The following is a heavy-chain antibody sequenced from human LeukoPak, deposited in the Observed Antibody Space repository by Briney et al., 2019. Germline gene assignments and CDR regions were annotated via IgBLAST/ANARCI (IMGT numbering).Heavy chain of an antibody. D-gene: IGHD2-21*01. J-gene: IGHJ1*01. CDR2: IYSGGST. V-gene: IGHV3-53*01. Sequence: GGSLRLSCAASGFTVGTNSMSWVRQSPGKGLEWVSVIYSGGSTYYADSVNGRFTISRDNSRHTLFLQMNSLRAEDTALYYCASAREYCGSAECYEYFQHWGQGTLVTVSS. CDR3: ASAREYCGSAECYEYFQH. CDR1: GFTVGTNS.